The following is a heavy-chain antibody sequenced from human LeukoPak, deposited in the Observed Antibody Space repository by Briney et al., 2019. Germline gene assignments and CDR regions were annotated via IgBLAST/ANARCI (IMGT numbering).Heavy chain of an antibody. D-gene: IGHD3-3*01. CDR2: ISYDGSNK. CDR1: GFTFSSSG. J-gene: IGHJ4*02. CDR3: AKDLSIFGVYYFDS. V-gene: IGHV3-30*18. Sequence: SGGSLRLSCATSGFTFSSSGMHWVRQAPGKGLEWVAVISYDGSNKYYTDSVKGRFTISRDNSKNTLYLQMNSLRAEDTAVYYCAKDLSIFGVYYFDSWGQGTLVIVSS.